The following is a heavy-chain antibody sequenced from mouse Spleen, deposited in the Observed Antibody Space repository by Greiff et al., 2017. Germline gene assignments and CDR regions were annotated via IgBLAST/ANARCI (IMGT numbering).Heavy chain of an antibody. V-gene: IGHV1-61*01. Sequence: QVQLQQPGAELVRPGSSVKLSCKASGYTFTSYWMDWVKQRPGQGLEWIGNIYPSDSETHYNQKFKDKATLTVDKSSSTAYMQLSSLTSEDSAVYYCARGDGTGYWGQGTTLTVSS. CDR1: GYTFTSYW. D-gene: IGHD1-1*01. CDR2: IYPSDSET. CDR3: ARGDGTGY. J-gene: IGHJ2*01.